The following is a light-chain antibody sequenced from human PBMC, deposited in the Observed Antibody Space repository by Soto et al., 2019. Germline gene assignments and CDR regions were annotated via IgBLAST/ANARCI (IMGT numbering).Light chain of an antibody. Sequence: QSALTQPASVSGSPGQSITISCTGTSSDVGGYNLVSWYQQHPGEAPKLMIYEGSKRPSGISNRFSGSKSGNTASLIISGLQGDDEGDYYCCAYVSSNTLLFGGGTKLTVL. V-gene: IGLV2-23*01. CDR2: EGS. CDR1: SSDVGGYNL. CDR3: CAYVSSNTLL. J-gene: IGLJ3*02.